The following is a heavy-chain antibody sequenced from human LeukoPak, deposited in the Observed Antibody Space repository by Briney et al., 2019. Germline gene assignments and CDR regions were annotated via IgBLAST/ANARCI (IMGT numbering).Heavy chain of an antibody. CDR3: AREGYAGDGFIDY. CDR2: ISSSSSYI. J-gene: IGHJ4*02. Sequence: PGGSLRLSCAASGFTFSSYSMNWVRQAPGKGLEWVSSISSSSSYIYYADSVKGRFTISRDNAKNSLYLQMNRLRAADTAVYYCAREGYAGDGFIDYWGQGTLVTVSS. D-gene: IGHD2-21*01. CDR1: GFTFSSYS. V-gene: IGHV3-21*01.